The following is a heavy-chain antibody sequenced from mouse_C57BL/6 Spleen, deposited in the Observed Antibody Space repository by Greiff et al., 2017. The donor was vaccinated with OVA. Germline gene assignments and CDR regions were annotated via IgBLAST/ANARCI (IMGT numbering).Heavy chain of an antibody. Sequence: DVKLVESGGGLVKPGGSLKLSCAASGFTFSDYGMHWVRQAPEKGLEWVAYISSGSSTIYYADTVKGRFTISRDNAKNTLFLQMTSLRSEDTAMDCCARDGYYEGYFDVWGTGTTVTVSS. CDR2: ISSGSSTI. D-gene: IGHD2-3*01. CDR1: GFTFSDYG. V-gene: IGHV5-17*01. CDR3: ARDGYYEGYFDV. J-gene: IGHJ1*03.